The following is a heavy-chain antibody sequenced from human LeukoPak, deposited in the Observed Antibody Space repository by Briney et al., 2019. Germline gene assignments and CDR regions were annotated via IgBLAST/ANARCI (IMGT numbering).Heavy chain of an antibody. CDR3: ARDDCSGGTCSVAFDF. V-gene: IGHV1-18*01. CDR1: GYTFKNYG. Sequence: GASVKVSCKASGYTFKNYGISWVRLAPGVGLEWFGWITPFNGNRIYAWKFQDRVTMNTDTSTNTADLELRGLTSDDTAIYYCARDDCSGGTCSVAFDFWGQGTHVTVSS. D-gene: IGHD2-15*01. J-gene: IGHJ4*02. CDR2: ITPFNGNR.